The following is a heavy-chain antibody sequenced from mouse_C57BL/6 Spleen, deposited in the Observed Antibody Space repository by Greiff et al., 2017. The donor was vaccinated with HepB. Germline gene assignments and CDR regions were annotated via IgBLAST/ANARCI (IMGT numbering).Heavy chain of an antibody. Sequence: VQLQQSGPELVKPGASVKISCKASGYAFSSSWMNWVKQRPGKGLEWIGRIYPGDGDTNYNGKFKGKATLTADKSSSTAYMQLSSPTSEDSAVYFCARQFSYYGSSLDYWGQGTTLTVSS. J-gene: IGHJ2*01. V-gene: IGHV1-82*01. CDR2: IYPGDGDT. D-gene: IGHD1-1*01. CDR3: ARQFSYYGSSLDY. CDR1: GYAFSSSW.